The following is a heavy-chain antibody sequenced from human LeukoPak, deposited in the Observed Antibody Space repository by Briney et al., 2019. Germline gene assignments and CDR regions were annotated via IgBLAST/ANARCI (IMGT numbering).Heavy chain of an antibody. Sequence: GGSLRLSCAASGFTFSNYAMHWVRQAPGKGLGWVAIISYNGINKYYADSVKGRFTISQDNSKNTLYLHMNSLRAEDTAVYYSARELGGSNYGDFDYWGQGTLVTVSS. J-gene: IGHJ4*02. CDR2: ISYNGINK. CDR3: ARELGGSNYGDFDY. V-gene: IGHV3-30*04. D-gene: IGHD1-26*01. CDR1: GFTFSNYA.